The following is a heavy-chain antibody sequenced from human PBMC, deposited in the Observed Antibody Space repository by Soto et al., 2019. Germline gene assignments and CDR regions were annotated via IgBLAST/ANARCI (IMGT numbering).Heavy chain of an antibody. D-gene: IGHD4-17*01. CDR1: GYTFTSYD. J-gene: IGHJ6*03. Sequence: GASVKVSCKASGYTFTSYDINWVRQAPGQGLERMGWISAYNGNTNYAQKLQGRVTMTTDTSTSTAYMELRSLRSDDTAVYYCARDGTLRDYGDYEEGYYYYYYMDVWGKGTTVTVSS. CDR2: ISAYNGNT. CDR3: ARDGTLRDYGDYEEGYYYYYYMDV. V-gene: IGHV1-18*01.